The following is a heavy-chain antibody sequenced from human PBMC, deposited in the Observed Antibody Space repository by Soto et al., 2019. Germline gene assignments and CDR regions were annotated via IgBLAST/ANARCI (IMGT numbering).Heavy chain of an antibody. J-gene: IGHJ4*02. Sequence: QVQLVESGGGVVQPGRSLRLSCAASGFTFSSYAMHWVRQAPGKGLEWVAVISYDGSNKYYADSVEGRFTISRDNSKNTLYVQMNSLRAGDTAVYYCASAPTTVVTPYYFDYWGQGTLVTVSS. D-gene: IGHD4-17*01. V-gene: IGHV3-30-3*01. CDR3: ASAPTTVVTPYYFDY. CDR2: ISYDGSNK. CDR1: GFTFSSYA.